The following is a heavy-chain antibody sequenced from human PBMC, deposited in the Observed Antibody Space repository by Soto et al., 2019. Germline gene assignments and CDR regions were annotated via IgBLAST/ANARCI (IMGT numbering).Heavy chain of an antibody. Sequence: EVQLVESGGGLVQPGGSLRLSCAASGFTFSSYDMHWVRQTTGKGLEWVSAIGTAGDTYYTGSVKGRFTISRENAKNSLYLQMNSLRAGDTAVYYCARFGGYCSSTSCYLHGMDVWGQGTTVTVSS. CDR1: GFTFSSYD. D-gene: IGHD2-2*01. J-gene: IGHJ6*02. CDR2: IGTAGDT. CDR3: ARFGGYCSSTSCYLHGMDV. V-gene: IGHV3-13*01.